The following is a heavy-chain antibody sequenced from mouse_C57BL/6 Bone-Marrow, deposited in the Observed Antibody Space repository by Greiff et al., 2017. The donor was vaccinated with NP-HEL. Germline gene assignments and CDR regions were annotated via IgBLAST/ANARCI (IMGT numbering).Heavy chain of an antibody. D-gene: IGHD1-1*01. Sequence: EVNVVESGGGLVQPKGSLKLSCAASGFTFNTYAMHWVRQAPGKGLEWVARIRSKSSNYATYYADSVKDRFTISRDDSQSMLYLQMNNLKTEDTAMYYCVRGHYYGSSYGYFDVWGTGTTVTVSS. J-gene: IGHJ1*03. CDR2: IRSKSSNYAT. CDR3: VRGHYYGSSYGYFDV. CDR1: GFTFNTYA. V-gene: IGHV10-3*01.